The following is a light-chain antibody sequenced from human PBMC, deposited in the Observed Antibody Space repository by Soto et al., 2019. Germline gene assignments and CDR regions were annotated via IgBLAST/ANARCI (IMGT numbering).Light chain of an antibody. V-gene: IGKV3-15*01. CDR3: QQYSNWPPAT. J-gene: IGKJ1*01. CDR2: GAS. Sequence: EIVMTQSPATPSVSPGERATLSCRASQSVGSNLAWYQQKPGQAPRLLIYGASTRATGIPARFSGSGSGTEFTLTISSLQSEDFAVYYCQQYSNWPPATFGQGTKVDIK. CDR1: QSVGSN.